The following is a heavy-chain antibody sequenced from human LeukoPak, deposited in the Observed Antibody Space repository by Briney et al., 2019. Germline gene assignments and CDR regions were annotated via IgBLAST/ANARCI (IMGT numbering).Heavy chain of an antibody. D-gene: IGHD1-1*01. CDR2: IVVGSGNT. CDR3: AAEYHHDSGFDY. Sequence: ASVKVSCKASGFTFTSSAMQWVRQARGQRLVWIGWIVVGSGNTNYAQKFQERVTITRDMSTSTAYMELSSLRSEDTAVYYCAAEYHHDSGFDYWGQGTLVTVSS. V-gene: IGHV1-58*02. J-gene: IGHJ4*02. CDR1: GFTFTSSA.